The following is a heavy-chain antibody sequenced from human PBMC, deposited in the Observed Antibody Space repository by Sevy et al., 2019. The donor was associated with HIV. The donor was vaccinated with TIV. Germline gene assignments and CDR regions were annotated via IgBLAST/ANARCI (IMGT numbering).Heavy chain of an antibody. J-gene: IGHJ5*02. D-gene: IGHD1-26*01. Sequence: GGSLRLSCAASGFTFSSYAMSWVRQAPGKGLEWVSGISGSGGSTYYADSVKGRFTISRDNSKNTLYLQMNSLRAEDTAVYYCAKDGSYLPEGWFDPWGQGTLVTVSS. CDR1: GFTFSSYA. CDR3: AKDGSYLPEGWFDP. CDR2: ISGSGGST. V-gene: IGHV3-23*01.